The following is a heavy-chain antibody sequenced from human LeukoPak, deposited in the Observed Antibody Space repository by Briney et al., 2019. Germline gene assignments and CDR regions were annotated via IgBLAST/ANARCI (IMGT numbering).Heavy chain of an antibody. D-gene: IGHD2-2*01. CDR3: ARGAVVVVPAARFRRKANLSDY. J-gene: IGHJ4*02. CDR2: IYYSGST. Sequence: PSETLSLTCTVSGGSISSSSYYWGWIRQPPGKGLEWIGSIYYSGSTYYNPSLKSRVTISVDTSKNQFSLKLSSVTAADTAVYYCARGAVVVVPAARFRRKANLSDYWGQGTLVTVSS. CDR1: GGSISSSSYY. V-gene: IGHV4-39*01.